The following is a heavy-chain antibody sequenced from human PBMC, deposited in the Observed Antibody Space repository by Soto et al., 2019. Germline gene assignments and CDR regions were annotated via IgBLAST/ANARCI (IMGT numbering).Heavy chain of an antibody. V-gene: IGHV3-74*01. Sequence: LRLSCAASGFTLRSYWMHWVRQAPGGGLVWVSRIDGSGSNTFYADSVKGRFTISRDNAKNTLYLQMNNLSPEDTAVYYCARNLNGYGNWDYWGQGTLVTVSS. CDR2: IDGSGSNT. CDR3: ARNLNGYGNWDY. J-gene: IGHJ4*02. D-gene: IGHD1-1*01. CDR1: GFTLRSYW.